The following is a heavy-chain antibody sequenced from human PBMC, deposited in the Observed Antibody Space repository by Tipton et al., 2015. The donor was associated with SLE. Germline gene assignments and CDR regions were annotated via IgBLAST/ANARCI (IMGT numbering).Heavy chain of an antibody. CDR1: GGSFSGYY. D-gene: IGHD3-10*01. CDR3: ARHAGNTMVLGVIMAGYYFDY. J-gene: IGHJ4*02. CDR2: INHSGST. V-gene: IGHV4-34*01. Sequence: TLSLTCAVYGGSFSGYYWSWIRQPPGKGLEWIGEINHSGSTNYNPSLKSRVTISVDTSKNQFSLKLSSVTAADTAVYYCARHAGNTMVLGVIMAGYYFDYWGQGTLVTVSS.